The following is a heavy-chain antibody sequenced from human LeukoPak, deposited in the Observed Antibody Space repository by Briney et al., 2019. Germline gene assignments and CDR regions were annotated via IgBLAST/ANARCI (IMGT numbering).Heavy chain of an antibody. J-gene: IGHJ4*02. CDR3: ASSGSYRFDY. CDR1: GFTFSSYS. Sequence: GGSLRLSCAASGFTFSSYSMNWVRRAPGKGLEWVSHITASGTAMFYADSVKGRFTISRDNAKNSLYLQKNSLRDEDTAVYYCASSGSYRFDYWGQGTLVTVSS. V-gene: IGHV3-48*02. D-gene: IGHD1-26*01. CDR2: ITASGTAM.